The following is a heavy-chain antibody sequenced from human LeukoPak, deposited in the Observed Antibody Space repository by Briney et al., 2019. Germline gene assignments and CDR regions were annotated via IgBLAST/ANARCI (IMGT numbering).Heavy chain of an antibody. J-gene: IGHJ1*01. CDR3: ARAYGGPKQYFQH. D-gene: IGHD4/OR15-4a*01. CDR2: INPNSGGT. Sequence: ASVKVSCKASGYTFTGYYVHWVRQAPRQGLEWMGWINPNSGGTNYAQKFQGRVTMTRDTSISTAYMELSRLRSDDTAVYYCARAYGGPKQYFQHWGQGTLVTVSS. V-gene: IGHV1-2*02. CDR1: GYTFTGYY.